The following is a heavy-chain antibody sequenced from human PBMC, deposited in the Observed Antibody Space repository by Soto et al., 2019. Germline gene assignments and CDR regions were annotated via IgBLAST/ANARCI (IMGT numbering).Heavy chain of an antibody. D-gene: IGHD3-22*01. CDR1: GFTFSSYG. CDR3: ANQDSSGYPSYYGMDV. CDR2: ISYDGSNK. J-gene: IGHJ6*02. V-gene: IGHV3-30*18. Sequence: QVQLVESGGGVVQPGRSLRLSCAASGFTFSSYGMHWVRQAPGKGLEWVAVISYDGSNKYYADSVKGRFTISRDNSKNTLYLQMNSLRAEDTAVYYCANQDSSGYPSYYGMDVWGQGTTVTVSS.